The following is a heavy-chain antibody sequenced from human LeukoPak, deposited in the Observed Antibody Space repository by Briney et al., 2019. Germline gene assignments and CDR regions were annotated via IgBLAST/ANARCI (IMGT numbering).Heavy chain of an antibody. CDR2: ISAYDGDT. Sequence: ASVNVSCKASGHTFSSYGFAWVRQAPGQGLDWMGWISAYDGDTNYAQKIQGRVTMATDTSTTTAYMELRSLRSDDTAVYYCARIAEYHLRYYFDYWGQGTLVTVSS. J-gene: IGHJ4*02. CDR1: GHTFSSYG. D-gene: IGHD2-2*01. V-gene: IGHV1-18*01. CDR3: ARIAEYHLRYYFDY.